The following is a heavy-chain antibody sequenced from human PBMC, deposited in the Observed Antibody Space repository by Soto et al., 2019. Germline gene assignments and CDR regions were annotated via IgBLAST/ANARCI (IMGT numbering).Heavy chain of an antibody. CDR2: ISGSGGST. Sequence: GGSLRLSCAASGFTFSSYAMSWVRQAPGKGLEWVSAISGSGGSTYYADSVKGRFTISRDNSKNTLYLQMNSLRAEDTAVYYCAKVPSSRVATVTTISRNKSYYYYYGMDVWGQGTTVTVSS. CDR1: GFTFSSYA. J-gene: IGHJ6*02. D-gene: IGHD4-17*01. CDR3: AKVPSSRVATVTTISRNKSYYYYYGMDV. V-gene: IGHV3-23*01.